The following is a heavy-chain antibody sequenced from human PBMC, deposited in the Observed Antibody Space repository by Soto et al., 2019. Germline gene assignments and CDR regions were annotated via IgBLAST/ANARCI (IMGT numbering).Heavy chain of an antibody. CDR2: IYPGDSDT. Sequence: GESLKISCKGSGYSFTSYWIGWVRQMPGKGLEWMGIIYPGDSDTRYSPSFQGQVTISADKSISTAYLQWSSLKASDTAMYYCARRGRSTSWETHRIKDYYYYYMDVWGKGTTVTVSS. CDR1: GYSFTSYW. V-gene: IGHV5-51*01. J-gene: IGHJ6*03. CDR3: ARRGRSTSWETHRIKDYYYYYMDV. D-gene: IGHD2-2*01.